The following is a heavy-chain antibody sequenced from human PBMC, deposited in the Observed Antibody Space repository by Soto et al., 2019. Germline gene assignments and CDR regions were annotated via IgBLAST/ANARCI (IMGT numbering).Heavy chain of an antibody. CDR3: AKDSSSSPH. V-gene: IGHV3-23*01. Sequence: PGGSLRLSFSALGFTFSSYAMSWVRQAPGKGLEWVSAISGSGDSTYYADSVKGRFTISRDNSKNTLYLQMNSLRAEDTAVYYCAKDSSSSPHWGQGTLVTVSS. CDR1: GFTFSSYA. J-gene: IGHJ1*01. D-gene: IGHD6-13*01. CDR2: ISGSGDST.